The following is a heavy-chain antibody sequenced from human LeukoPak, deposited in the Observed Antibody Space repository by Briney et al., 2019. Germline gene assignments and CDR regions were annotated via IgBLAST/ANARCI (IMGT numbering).Heavy chain of an antibody. Sequence: GGSLRLSCAASGFTFSTYYMNWVRQAPGKGLEWVSFITGSSSYIYYTDSVKGRFTISRDNAKNSLFLQMNSLRAEDTAVYYCATGVPGAYRIIYWGQGTLVTVSS. D-gene: IGHD7-27*01. CDR1: GFTFSTYY. CDR2: ITGSSSYI. J-gene: IGHJ4*02. V-gene: IGHV3-21*01. CDR3: ATGVPGAYRIIY.